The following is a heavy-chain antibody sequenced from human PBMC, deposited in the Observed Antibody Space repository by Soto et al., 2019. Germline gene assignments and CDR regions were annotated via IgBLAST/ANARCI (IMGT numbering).Heavy chain of an antibody. Sequence: SETLSLTCTVSGGSISSYYWSWIRQPPGKGLEWIGYIYYSGSTNYNPSPKSRVTISVDTSKNQFSLKLSSVTAADTAVYYCARVNSYYYGSGSLDYWGQGTLVTVSS. CDR3: ARVNSYYYGSGSLDY. CDR1: GGSISSYY. CDR2: IYYSGST. D-gene: IGHD3-10*01. J-gene: IGHJ4*02. V-gene: IGHV4-59*01.